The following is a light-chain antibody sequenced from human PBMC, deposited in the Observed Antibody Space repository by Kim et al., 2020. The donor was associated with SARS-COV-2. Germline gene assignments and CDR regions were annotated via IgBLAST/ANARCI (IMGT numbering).Light chain of an antibody. Sequence: SSELTQDPAVSVALGQTVRITCQGDSLRSYYASWYQQKPGQAPVLVIYGKNNRPSGIPDRFSGSSSGNTASLTITGAQAEDEADYYCNSRDISGNHPYVF. CDR2: GKN. CDR1: SLRSYY. CDR3: NSRDISGNHPYV. J-gene: IGLJ1*01. V-gene: IGLV3-19*01.